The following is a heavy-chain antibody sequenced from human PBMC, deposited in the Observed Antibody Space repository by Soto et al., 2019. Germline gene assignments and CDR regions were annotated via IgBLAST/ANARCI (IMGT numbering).Heavy chain of an antibody. V-gene: IGHV4-30-4*01. CDR2: IYYIGTT. CDR1: GDSMRSGDYY. CDR3: SRGSTYYGFLT. J-gene: IGHJ5*02. D-gene: IGHD3-10*01. Sequence: QVQLQESGPGLVKPSQTLSLTCTVSGDSMRSGDYYWTWIRQPPGKGLEWIGYIYYIGTTFYNPSLESRVNISIDTSKNLFSLRLTAVAAADTAVYYCSRGSTYYGFLTWGQGTLVTVSS.